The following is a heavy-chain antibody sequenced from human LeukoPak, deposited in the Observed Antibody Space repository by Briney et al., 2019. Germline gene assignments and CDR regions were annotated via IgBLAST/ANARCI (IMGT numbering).Heavy chain of an antibody. J-gene: IGHJ5*02. CDR2: IYHSGST. Sequence: SEALSLTCAVSGGSISSGGYSWSWIRQPPGKGLEWIGYIYHSGSTYYNPSLKSRVTISVDTSKNQFSLKLSSVTAADTAVYYCARGPSPDYARTWGQGTLVTVSS. V-gene: IGHV4-30-2*05. CDR3: ARGPSPDYART. D-gene: IGHD4-17*01. CDR1: GGSISSGGYS.